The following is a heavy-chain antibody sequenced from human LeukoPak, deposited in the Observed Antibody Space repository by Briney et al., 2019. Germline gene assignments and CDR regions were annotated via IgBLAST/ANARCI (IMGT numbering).Heavy chain of an antibody. V-gene: IGHV4-34*01. CDR1: GGSFSGYY. CDR3: ARGRLARGHYFDY. J-gene: IGHJ4*02. CDR2: VNHSGST. D-gene: IGHD3-10*01. Sequence: PSETLSLTCAVYGGSFSGYYWSWIRQPPGKGLEWSGEVNHSGSTNYNPSFKSRVTISVDTSKNQFSLKLSSVTAADTAVYYCARGRLARGHYFDYWGQGTLVTVSS.